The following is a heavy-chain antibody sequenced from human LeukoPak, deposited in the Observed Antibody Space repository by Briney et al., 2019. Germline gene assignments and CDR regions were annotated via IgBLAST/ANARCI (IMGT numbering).Heavy chain of an antibody. CDR1: GFSLSTSGVG. CDR3: AHSGVKRWVTRAQGNYFDY. D-gene: IGHD5-18*01. Sequence: SGPTLVNPTQTLTLTCTFSGFSLSTSGVGVGWIRQPPGKALEWLALIYWDDDKRYSPSLKSRLTITKDTSKNQVVLTMTNMDPVDTATYYCAHSGVKRWVTRAQGNYFDYWGQGTLVTVSS. CDR2: IYWDDDK. V-gene: IGHV2-5*02. J-gene: IGHJ4*02.